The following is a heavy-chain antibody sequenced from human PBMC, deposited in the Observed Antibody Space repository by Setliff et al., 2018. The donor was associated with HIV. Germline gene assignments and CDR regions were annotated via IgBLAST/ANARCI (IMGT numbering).Heavy chain of an antibody. CDR3: ARDAWVEFLEWTYYGMDV. D-gene: IGHD3-3*02. CDR2: IGAYNGDS. J-gene: IGHJ6*02. V-gene: IGHV1-18*01. Sequence: ASVKVSCKASGYTFSTYAISWVRQAPGQGLEWMGWIGAYNGDSNYAQKVQGRITLTTDTATSTAYMELRSLRSEDTAVYYCARDAWVEFLEWTYYGMDVWGQGTTVTVSS. CDR1: GYTFSTYA.